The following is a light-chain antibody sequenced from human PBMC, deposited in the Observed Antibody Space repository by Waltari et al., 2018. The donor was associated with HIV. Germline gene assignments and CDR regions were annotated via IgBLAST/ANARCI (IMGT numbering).Light chain of an antibody. CDR3: VLYMGSGIWV. CDR1: SGSVSTSYY. CDR2: SPN. Sequence: QTVVTQEPSFSVSPGGTVTLTCGLSSGSVSTSYYPSWYQQTPGQAPPTLISSPNPRSSGVPDRFSGSILGNKAALTITGAQADDESDYYCVLYMGSGIWVFGGGTRLTVV. J-gene: IGLJ2*01. V-gene: IGLV8-61*01.